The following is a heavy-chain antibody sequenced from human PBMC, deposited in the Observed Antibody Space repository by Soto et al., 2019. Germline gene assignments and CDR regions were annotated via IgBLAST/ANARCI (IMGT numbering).Heavy chain of an antibody. J-gene: IGHJ4*02. CDR3: ARVPLAATIDY. CDR2: VNHSGST. CDR1: GGSFSCYF. V-gene: IGHV4-34*01. Sequence: SETLSLTCAVYGGSFSCYFGNWIRRPPGKGLEWIGEVNHSGSTNYNPSLKNRVTISVDTSKNQFSLKLSSVTAADTAVYYCARVPLAATIDYWGQGTPVTVSS. D-gene: IGHD6-13*01.